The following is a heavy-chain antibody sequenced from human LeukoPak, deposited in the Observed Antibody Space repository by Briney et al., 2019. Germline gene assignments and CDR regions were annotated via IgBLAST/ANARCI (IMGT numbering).Heavy chain of an antibody. D-gene: IGHD3-3*01. Sequence: SETLSLTCTVSGGSISSGSYYWSWIRQPAGKGLEWIGEINHSGSTNYNPSLKSRVTISVDTSKNQFSLKLSSVTAADTAVYYCARGRVRRIAIFGSYYYMDVWGRGTTVTVSS. V-gene: IGHV4-61*10. CDR3: ARGRVRRIAIFGSYYYMDV. CDR1: GGSISSGSYY. CDR2: INHSGST. J-gene: IGHJ6*03.